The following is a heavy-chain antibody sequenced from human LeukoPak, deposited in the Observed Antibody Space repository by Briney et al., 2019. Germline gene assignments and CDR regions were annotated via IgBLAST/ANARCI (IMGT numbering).Heavy chain of an antibody. CDR1: GFTFSNAW. CDR3: TTSKTV. D-gene: IGHD1-14*01. V-gene: IGHV3-15*01. Sequence: GGSLRLSCAASGFTFSNAWMSWVRQAPGKGLEWVGGIKSKTDGGTTDYAAPVEGIFTISRDDSKNTLYLQMNSLKTEDPAVYYCTTSKTVWGQGTLVTVSS. CDR2: IKSKTDGGTT. J-gene: IGHJ4*02.